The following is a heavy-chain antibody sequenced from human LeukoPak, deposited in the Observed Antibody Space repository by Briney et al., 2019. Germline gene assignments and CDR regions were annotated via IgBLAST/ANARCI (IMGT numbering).Heavy chain of an antibody. D-gene: IGHD4-17*01. V-gene: IGHV3-23*03. CDR1: GFTCSTYA. Sequence: GGSLRLSCAASGFTCSTYAMNWVRQAPGKGLEWVSLIYSGGSIHYPDSVKGRFTISIDNSKNMVYFQMNRLRDEETAVYYCARAFYGDYTAPWYFDLWGRGTLVTVSS. CDR2: IYSGGSI. J-gene: IGHJ2*01. CDR3: ARAFYGDYTAPWYFDL.